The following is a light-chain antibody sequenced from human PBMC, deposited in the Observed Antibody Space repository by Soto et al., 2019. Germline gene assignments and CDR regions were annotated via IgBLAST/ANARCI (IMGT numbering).Light chain of an antibody. CDR3: QQYNSYPAT. CDR2: DAS. Sequence: DIQMTESPSTLSASVGDRVTITCRASQSISSLLAWYQQKPGKAPKLLIYDASSLESGVPSRFSGSGSGTEFTLTISSLQPDDFATYYCQQYNSYPATFGQGTKVDIK. CDR1: QSISSL. J-gene: IGKJ1*01. V-gene: IGKV1-5*01.